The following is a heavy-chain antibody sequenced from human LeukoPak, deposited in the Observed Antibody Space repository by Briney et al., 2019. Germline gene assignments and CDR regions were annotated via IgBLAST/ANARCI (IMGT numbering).Heavy chain of an antibody. Sequence: GGSQRLSCAASGFIFKDYWMIWVRQAPGKGLEWVANIKRDGSEKYYVDSVKGRFTISRDNAKNSLYLQMNSLRAEDTAVYYCARWGGSDFDYCGQGTLVTVSS. D-gene: IGHD3-16*01. J-gene: IGHJ4*02. CDR3: ARWGGSDFDY. CDR1: GFIFKDYW. CDR2: IKRDGSEK. V-gene: IGHV3-7*03.